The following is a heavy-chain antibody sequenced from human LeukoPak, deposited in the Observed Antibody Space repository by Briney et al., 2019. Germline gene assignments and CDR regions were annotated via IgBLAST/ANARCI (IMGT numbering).Heavy chain of an antibody. J-gene: IGHJ4*02. CDR3: ARQGPYCGGDCSNYFDF. V-gene: IGHV4-38-2*01. Sequence: PSETLSLTCAVSGYSISSGFYWDWIRQPPGKGLEWIGTIYHSGSTYYNPSLKSRVTISVDTSTNQFSLKLSSVTAADTAVFYCARQGPYCGGDCSNYFDFWGQRILVTVSS. CDR2: IYHSGST. CDR1: GYSISSGFY. D-gene: IGHD2-21*01.